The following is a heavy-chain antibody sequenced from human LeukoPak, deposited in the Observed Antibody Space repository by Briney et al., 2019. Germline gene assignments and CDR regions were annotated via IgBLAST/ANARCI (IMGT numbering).Heavy chain of an antibody. CDR3: ARLGQLWHYYFDY. CDR2: INHSGST. Sequence: SETLSLTCAVYGGSFSGYYWSWIRQPPGKGLEWIGEINHSGSTNYNPSLKSRVTISVDTSKNQFSLKLSSVTAADTAVYYCARLGQLWHYYFDYWGQGTLVTVSS. J-gene: IGHJ4*02. V-gene: IGHV4-34*01. CDR1: GGSFSGYY. D-gene: IGHD5-18*01.